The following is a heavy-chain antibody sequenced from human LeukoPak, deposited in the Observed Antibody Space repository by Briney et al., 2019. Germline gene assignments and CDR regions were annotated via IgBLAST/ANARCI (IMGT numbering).Heavy chain of an antibody. J-gene: IGHJ4*02. D-gene: IGHD6-19*01. CDR3: ARPGIAVATFDY. V-gene: IGHV4-34*01. Sequence: PSETLSLTCAVYGGSFSGYYWSWIRQPPGKGLEWIGEINHSGSTNYNPSLKSRVTISVDTCKNQFSLKLSSVTAADTAVYYCARPGIAVATFDYWGQGTLVTVSS. CDR1: GGSFSGYY. CDR2: INHSGST.